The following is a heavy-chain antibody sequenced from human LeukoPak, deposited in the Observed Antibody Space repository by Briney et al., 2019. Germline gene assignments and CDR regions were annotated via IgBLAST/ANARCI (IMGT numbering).Heavy chain of an antibody. CDR3: ARTRDSGSSDV. J-gene: IGHJ4*02. D-gene: IGHD3-10*01. CDR1: GGSISSYY. V-gene: IGHV4-59*01. CDR2: IYSSGST. Sequence: SETLSLTCTVSGGSISSYYWSWIRQPPGKGLEWIGYIYSSGSTNYNPSLKSRVTISVDTSKNQFSLKLSSVTAADTAVYYCARTRDSGSSDVWGQGTLVTVSS.